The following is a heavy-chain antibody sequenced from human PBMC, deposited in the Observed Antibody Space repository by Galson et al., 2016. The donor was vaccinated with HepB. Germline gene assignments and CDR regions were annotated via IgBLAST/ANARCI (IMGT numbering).Heavy chain of an antibody. Sequence: SLRLSCAASGFTFSSYGMHWVRQAPGKGLEWVAVIWFDGSNKYYADSVKGRFTISRDNSNNTLYLQMNSLRAEDTALYYCAKDVLETKFGGCYVDFWGQGTMVTVSS. V-gene: IGHV3-30*18. D-gene: IGHD1-1*01. J-gene: IGHJ4*02. CDR2: IWFDGSNK. CDR3: AKDVLETKFGGCYVDF. CDR1: GFTFSSYG.